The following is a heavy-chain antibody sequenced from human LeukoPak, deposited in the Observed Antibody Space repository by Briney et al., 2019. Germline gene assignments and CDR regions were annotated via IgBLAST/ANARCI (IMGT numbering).Heavy chain of an antibody. J-gene: IGHJ3*01. CDR2: LSSDGTNK. CDR3: ARDQIRYSNSPEALDL. V-gene: IGHV3-30-3*01. Sequence: PGGSLRLSCAASGFTVSSNYMSWVRQAPGKGLGWVAGLSSDGTNKYYADSVQGRFTISRDTSKNTLYLLMNSLRGEDTAVYYCARDQIRYSNSPEALDLWGQGTLVSVSS. CDR1: GFTVSSNY. D-gene: IGHD5-18*01.